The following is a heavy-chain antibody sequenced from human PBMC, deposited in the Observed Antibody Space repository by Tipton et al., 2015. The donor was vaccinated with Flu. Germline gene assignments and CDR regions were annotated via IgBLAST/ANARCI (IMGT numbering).Heavy chain of an antibody. Sequence: LRLSCTVSGGSINSGDYYWSWIRQHPGKGLEWIGYIYYSGSTYYNPSLKSRVTISADTSKNQFSLKLTSLTAADTAVYYCATDAEYSGRALHYWGQGILVTVSS. J-gene: IGHJ4*02. D-gene: IGHD1-26*01. CDR1: GGSINSGDYY. CDR2: IYYSGST. CDR3: ATDAEYSGRALHY. V-gene: IGHV4-31*02.